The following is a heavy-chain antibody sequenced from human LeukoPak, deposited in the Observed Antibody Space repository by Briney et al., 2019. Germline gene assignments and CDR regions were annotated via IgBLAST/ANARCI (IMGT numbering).Heavy chain of an antibody. Sequence: ASVKVSCKASGYSFTTYAISWVRQAPGQGLEWMGRISAYNGNTNYAQKLQGRVTMTTDTSTNTAYMDLRSLRSDDTAAYYCARDQGYCTSASCSIDYWGQGTLVTVSS. CDR1: GYSFTTYA. V-gene: IGHV1-18*01. J-gene: IGHJ4*02. CDR2: ISAYNGNT. D-gene: IGHD2-2*01. CDR3: ARDQGYCTSASCSIDY.